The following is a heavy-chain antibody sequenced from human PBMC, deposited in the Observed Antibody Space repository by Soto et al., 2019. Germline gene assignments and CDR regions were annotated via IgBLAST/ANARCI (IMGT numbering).Heavy chain of an antibody. CDR1: GFTFSSYD. J-gene: IGHJ6*02. CDR2: IGIAGDT. V-gene: IGHV3-13*01. CDR3: ARGEYYGMDV. Sequence: EVQLVESGGGLVQPGGSLRLSCAASGFTFSSYDMHWVRQATGKGLEWVSAIGIAGDTYYPGSVKGRFTISRENAKNSLYLQMNSLRAGDTAVYYCARGEYYGMDVWGQGTTVTVSS.